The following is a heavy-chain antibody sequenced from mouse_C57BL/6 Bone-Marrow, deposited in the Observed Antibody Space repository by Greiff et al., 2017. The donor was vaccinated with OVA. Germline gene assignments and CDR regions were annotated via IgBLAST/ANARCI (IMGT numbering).Heavy chain of an antibody. V-gene: IGHV1-64*01. Sequence: QVQLQQPGAELVKPGASVKLSCKASGYTFTSYWMHWVKQRPGQGLEWIGMIHPNSGSTNYNEKFKSKATLTVDKSSSTAYMQLSSLTSEDSAVYYGARRDYGGKYVLFAYWGQGTPVTVSA. CDR2: IHPNSGST. CDR3: ARRDYGGKYVLFAY. J-gene: IGHJ3*01. D-gene: IGHD1-1*02. CDR1: GYTFTSYW.